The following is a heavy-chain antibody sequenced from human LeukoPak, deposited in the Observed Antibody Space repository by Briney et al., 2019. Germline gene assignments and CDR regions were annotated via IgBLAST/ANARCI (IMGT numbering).Heavy chain of an antibody. CDR1: GGSISSYY. V-gene: IGHV4-59*01. J-gene: IGHJ6*02. Sequence: SETLSLTCTVSGGSISSYYWGWIRQPPGKGLEWIGYIYYSGSTNYNPSLKSRVTISVDTSKNQFSLKLSSVTAADTAVYYCARDNRNIGGPYYYYYGMDVWGQGTTVTVSS. CDR2: IYYSGST. CDR3: ARDNRNIGGPYYYYYGMDV. D-gene: IGHD1-14*01.